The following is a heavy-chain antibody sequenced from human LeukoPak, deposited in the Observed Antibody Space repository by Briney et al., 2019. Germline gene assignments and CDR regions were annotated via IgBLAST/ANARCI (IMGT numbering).Heavy chain of an antibody. Sequence: ETLSLTCAVSGYSISSGYYWGWIRQPPGKGLEWIGSIYHSGSTYYNPSLKSRVTISVDTSKNQFSLKLSSVTAADTAVYYCARLAAGGFFYCYMDVWGKGTTVTVSS. CDR1: GYSISSGYY. V-gene: IGHV4-38-2*01. J-gene: IGHJ6*03. D-gene: IGHD6-13*01. CDR3: ARLAAGGFFYCYMDV. CDR2: IYHSGST.